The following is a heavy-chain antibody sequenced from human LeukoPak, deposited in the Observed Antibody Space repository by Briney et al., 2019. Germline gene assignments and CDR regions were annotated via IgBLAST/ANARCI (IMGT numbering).Heavy chain of an antibody. CDR3: ARRYDYVWGSYRYWFDP. J-gene: IGHJ5*02. CDR2: IYPGDSDT. Sequence: GESLKISCKGSGYSFTSYWIGWVRQMPGKGLGWMGIIYPGDSDTRYSPSFQGQVTISADKSISTAYLQWSSLKASDTAMYYCARRYDYVWGSYRYWFDPWGQGTLVTVSS. V-gene: IGHV5-51*01. D-gene: IGHD3-16*02. CDR1: GYSFTSYW.